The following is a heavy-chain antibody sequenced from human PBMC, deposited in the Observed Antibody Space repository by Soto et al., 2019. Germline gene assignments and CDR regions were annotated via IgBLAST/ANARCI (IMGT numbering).Heavy chain of an antibody. CDR3: ARDHYDFWSAPDY. CDR1: GFTFSSYA. J-gene: IGHJ4*02. V-gene: IGHV3-30-3*01. CDR2: ISYDGSNK. Sequence: ESGGGVVQPGRSLRLSCAASGFTFSSYAMHWVRQAPGKGLEWVAVISYDGSNKYYADSVKGRFTISRDNSKNTLYLQMNSLRAEDTAVYYCARDHYDFWSAPDYWGQGTLVTVSS. D-gene: IGHD3-3*01.